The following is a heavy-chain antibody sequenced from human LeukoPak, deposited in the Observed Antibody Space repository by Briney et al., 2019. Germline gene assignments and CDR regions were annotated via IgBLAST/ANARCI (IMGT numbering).Heavy chain of an antibody. CDR3: ARDRYPSYYMDV. V-gene: IGHV3-64*01. J-gene: IGHJ6*03. CDR2: ISSNGGST. D-gene: IGHD1-14*01. CDR1: GFTFSSYA. Sequence: GGSLRLSCAASGFTFSSYAMLWVRQAPGKGLEYVSAISSNGGSTYYANSVKGRFTISRDNSKNTLYLQMGSLRAEDMAVYYCARDRYPSYYMDVWGKGTTVTISS.